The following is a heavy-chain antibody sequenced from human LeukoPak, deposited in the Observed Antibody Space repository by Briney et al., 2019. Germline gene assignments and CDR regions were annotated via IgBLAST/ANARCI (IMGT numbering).Heavy chain of an antibody. J-gene: IGHJ1*01. CDR1: GDSISSDY. Sequence: SETLSLTCSVSGDSISSDYWSWIRQPPGKGLEWIGYIYIIGNTDYNPSLKSRVTISLDTSKNQLSLTLTSVTAADTAVYYCAGRGQRYFRDWGQGTLATVSS. V-gene: IGHV4-4*08. D-gene: IGHD3-9*01. CDR3: AGRGQRYFRD. CDR2: IYIIGNT.